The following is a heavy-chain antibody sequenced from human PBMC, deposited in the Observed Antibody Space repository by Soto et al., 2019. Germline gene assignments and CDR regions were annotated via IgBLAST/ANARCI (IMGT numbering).Heavy chain of an antibody. CDR3: ARESEDLTSNFDY. V-gene: IGHV3-21*06. J-gene: IGHJ4*02. CDR2: ISSTTNYI. CDR1: GFTFTRYS. Sequence: GGSLRLSCAASGFTFTRYSMNWVRRAPGKGLEWVSSISSTTNYIYYGDSMKGRFTISRDNAKNSLYLEMNSLRAEDTAVYYCARESEDLTSNFDYWGQGTQVTVSS.